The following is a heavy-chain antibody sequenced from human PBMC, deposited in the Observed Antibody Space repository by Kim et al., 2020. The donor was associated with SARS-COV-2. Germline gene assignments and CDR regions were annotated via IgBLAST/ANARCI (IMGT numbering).Heavy chain of an antibody. V-gene: IGHV3-30*18. CDR3: AKANYYDSSGLFDY. CDR2: ISYDGSNK. J-gene: IGHJ4*02. D-gene: IGHD3-22*01. CDR1: GFTFSSYG. Sequence: GGSLRLSCAASGFTFSSYGMHWVRQAPGKGLEWVAVISYDGSNKYYADSVKGRFTISRDNSKNTLYLQVNSLRAEDTAVYYCAKANYYDSSGLFDYWGQG.